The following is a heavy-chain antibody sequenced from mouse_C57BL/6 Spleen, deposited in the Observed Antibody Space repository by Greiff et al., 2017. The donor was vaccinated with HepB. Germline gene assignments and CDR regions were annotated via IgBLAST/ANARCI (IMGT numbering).Heavy chain of an antibody. CDR3: AREERDLLFLFAY. D-gene: IGHD2-10*01. J-gene: IGHJ3*01. CDR2: IDPNSGGT. V-gene: IGHV1-72*01. Sequence: QVQLQQPGAELVKPGASVKLSCKASGYTFTSYWMHWVKQRPGRGLEWIGRIDPNSGGTKYNEKFKSKATLTVDKPSSTAYMQLSSLTSEDSAVYYGAREERDLLFLFAYWGQGTLVTVSA. CDR1: GYTFTSYW.